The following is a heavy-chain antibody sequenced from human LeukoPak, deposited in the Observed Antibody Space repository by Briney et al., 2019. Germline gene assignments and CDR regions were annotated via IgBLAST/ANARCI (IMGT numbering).Heavy chain of an antibody. Sequence: SETLSLTCTVSGYSISSGYYWGWIRQPPGKGLEWIGSIYHSGSTYYNPSLKSRVTISVDTSKNQFSLKLSSVTAADTAVYYCQVRSYYFDYWGQGTLVTVSS. CDR3: QVRSYYFDY. V-gene: IGHV4-38-2*02. J-gene: IGHJ4*02. CDR1: GYSISSGYY. CDR2: IYHSGST.